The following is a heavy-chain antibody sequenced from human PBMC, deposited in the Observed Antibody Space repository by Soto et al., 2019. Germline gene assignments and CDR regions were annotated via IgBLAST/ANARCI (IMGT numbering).Heavy chain of an antibody. V-gene: IGHV4-59*08. CDR3: ARHIPQYSSSPWFDP. CDR2: IYYSGST. Sequence: SETMCVTCTVAGGYISSYCGSWIRQHPGKGLEWIGYIYYSGSTNYNPSLKSRVTISVDTSKNQFSLKLSSVTAADTAVYYCARHIPQYSSSPWFDPWGQGTLVTVSS. J-gene: IGHJ5*02. D-gene: IGHD6-6*01. CDR1: GGYISSYC.